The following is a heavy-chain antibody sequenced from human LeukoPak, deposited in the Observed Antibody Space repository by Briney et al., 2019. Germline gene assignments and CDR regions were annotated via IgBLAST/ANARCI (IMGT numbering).Heavy chain of an antibody. V-gene: IGHV1-2*02. Sequence: ASVKVSCKASGYTFTGYYMHWVRQAPGQGVEWMGWINPNSGGTNYAPKFQGRVTMTRDTYISTAYMEVSRLRSDYTAVYYCARLGTGDYGDFLDRYAFDIWGQGTMVTVSS. J-gene: IGHJ3*02. D-gene: IGHD4-17*01. CDR1: GYTFTGYY. CDR2: INPNSGGT. CDR3: ARLGTGDYGDFLDRYAFDI.